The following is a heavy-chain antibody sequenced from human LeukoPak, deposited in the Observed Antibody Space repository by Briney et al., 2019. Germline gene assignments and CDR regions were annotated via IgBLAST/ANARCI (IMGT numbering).Heavy chain of an antibody. V-gene: IGHV1-2*06. Sequence: GASVKVSCKASGYTFTGYYMHWVRQAPGQGLEWMGRINPNRGGTNYAQKFQGRVTMTRDTSISTAYMELSRLRSDDTAVYYCARGRLLARWLANNWFDPWGQGTLVTVSS. CDR2: INPNRGGT. CDR3: ARGRLLARWLANNWFDP. CDR1: GYTFTGYY. D-gene: IGHD6-19*01. J-gene: IGHJ5*02.